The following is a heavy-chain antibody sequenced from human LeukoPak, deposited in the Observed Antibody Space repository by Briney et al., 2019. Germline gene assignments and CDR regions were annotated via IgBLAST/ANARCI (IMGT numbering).Heavy chain of an antibody. CDR1: GGSISSYY. CDR3: ARPVTARGGSGWPQHIDY. Sequence: PSETLSLTCTVSGGSISSYYWSWIRQPAGKGLEWIGRIYTSGSTNYNPSLKSRVTISVDTSKNQFSLKLSSVTAADTAVYYCARPVTARGGSGWPQHIDYWGQGTLVSVSS. CDR2: IYTSGST. D-gene: IGHD6-19*01. V-gene: IGHV4-4*07. J-gene: IGHJ4*02.